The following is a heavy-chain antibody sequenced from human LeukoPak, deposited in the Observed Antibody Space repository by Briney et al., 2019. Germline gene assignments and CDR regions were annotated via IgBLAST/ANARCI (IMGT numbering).Heavy chain of an antibody. D-gene: IGHD5-24*01. V-gene: IGHV3-21*04. Sequence: GGSLRLSCAASGFTFSDYSMNWVRQAPGKGLEWVSSISSSSTYIYYADSVKGRFTVSRDNAKNSLYLQMNSLRAEDTAVYYCAKAASRDGYNSAYYYFDYWGQGTLVTVSS. CDR1: GFTFSDYS. J-gene: IGHJ4*02. CDR2: ISSSSTYI. CDR3: AKAASRDGYNSAYYYFDY.